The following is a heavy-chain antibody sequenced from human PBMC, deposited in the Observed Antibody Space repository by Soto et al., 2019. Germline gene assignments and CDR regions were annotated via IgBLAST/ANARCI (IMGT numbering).Heavy chain of an antibody. CDR2: IYYSGST. D-gene: IGHD3-16*01. CDR3: DKDRIETGGGDYCGMDV. CDR1: GDSISSGGYY. V-gene: IGHV4-31*03. Sequence: SETLSLTCTVSGDSISSGGYYWSWIRQHPGKGLEWLGYIYYSGSTYYNPSLKSRVTISVDTSKNQFSLKLSSVTAADTAVYYCDKDRIETGGGDYCGMDVWGQGTTVTVS. J-gene: IGHJ6*02.